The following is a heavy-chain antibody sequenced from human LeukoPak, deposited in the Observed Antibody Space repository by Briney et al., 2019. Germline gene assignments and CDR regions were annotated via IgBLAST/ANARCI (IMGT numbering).Heavy chain of an antibody. J-gene: IGHJ4*02. V-gene: IGHV3-53*01. CDR3: ASHSSSWYGFDH. D-gene: IGHD6-13*01. CDR2: IYSGGST. Sequence: PGGSLRLSCAASGFTVSSSHMSWVRQGPGKGLEWVSVIYSGGSTYYADSVKGRFTVSRDNSKNTLYLQMNSLRAEDTAVYYCASHSSSWYGFDHWGQGTLVTVSS. CDR1: GFTVSSSH.